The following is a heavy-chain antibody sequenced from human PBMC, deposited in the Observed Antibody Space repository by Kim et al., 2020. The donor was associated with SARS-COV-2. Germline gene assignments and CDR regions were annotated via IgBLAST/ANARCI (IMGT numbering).Heavy chain of an antibody. J-gene: IGHJ1*01. Sequence: GGSLRLSCAASGFTFSTYGMHWVRQAPGKGLEWVSGISSGGELTGYADSVKGRFTISRDNAKNSLYLQMNSLRAEDTAVYYCVSGGFTGSSYVLGHWGQG. CDR3: VSGGFTGSSYVLGH. CDR2: ISSGGELT. CDR1: GFTFSTYG. V-gene: IGHV3-74*01. D-gene: IGHD2-15*01.